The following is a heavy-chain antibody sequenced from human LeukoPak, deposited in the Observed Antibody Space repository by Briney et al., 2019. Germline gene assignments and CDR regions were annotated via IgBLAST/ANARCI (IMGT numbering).Heavy chain of an antibody. CDR1: GYRFTSHW. Sequence: GESLKISCKGSGYRFTSHWIGWVRQMPGKGLEWMGIIYPGDSDTRYSPSFQGQVTISADKSISTANLQWSSLKASDTAMYYCARQTTSSWYLNRAYMDVWGKGTTVTVSS. V-gene: IGHV5-51*01. CDR2: IYPGDSDT. J-gene: IGHJ6*03. CDR3: ARQTTSSWYLNRAYMDV. D-gene: IGHD6-13*01.